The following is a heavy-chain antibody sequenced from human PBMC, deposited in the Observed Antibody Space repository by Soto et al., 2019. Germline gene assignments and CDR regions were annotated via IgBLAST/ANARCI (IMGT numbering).Heavy chain of an antibody. CDR1: GFTFSNYG. CDR3: ARDKSSKIRVTAIQRYWYFEL. Sequence: QVQLVESGGGVVQPGRSLRLSCAASGFTFSNYGIHWVRQAPGKGLEWVAVISFDGSNKYYADSVKGRFSISRDNSKNTLYLQMNSLRADDTAVYYCARDKSSKIRVTAIQRYWYFELWGRGTLVTVSS. CDR2: ISFDGSNK. J-gene: IGHJ2*01. D-gene: IGHD2-21*02. V-gene: IGHV3-30-3*01.